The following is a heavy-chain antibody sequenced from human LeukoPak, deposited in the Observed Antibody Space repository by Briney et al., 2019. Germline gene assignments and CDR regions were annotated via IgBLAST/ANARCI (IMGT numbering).Heavy chain of an antibody. Sequence: PSETLSLTCTVSGGSISSSSYYWGWIRQPPGKGLEWIGSIYYSGSTDYNPSLKSRVTISMDRSKNQFSLKLNSVTAADTAVYYCARFWGSYVNWFDPWGQGTLVTVSS. J-gene: IGHJ5*02. CDR1: GGSISSSSYY. CDR2: IYYSGST. D-gene: IGHD3-16*01. V-gene: IGHV4-39*07. CDR3: ARFWGSYVNWFDP.